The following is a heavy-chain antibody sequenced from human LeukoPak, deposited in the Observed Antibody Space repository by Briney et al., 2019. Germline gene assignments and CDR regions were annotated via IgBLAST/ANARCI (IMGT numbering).Heavy chain of an antibody. CDR1: GFIFGDYG. CDR3: TRIYGSGSYLCDY. J-gene: IGHJ4*02. Sequence: GGSLRLSCTASGFIFGDYGLSWVRQAPGKGLEWVGFTRSKAYGGTTEYAASVKGRFTISRDDSKSIAYLQMNSLKTEDTAVYYCTRIYGSGSYLCDYWGQGTLVIVSS. CDR2: TRSKAYGGTT. D-gene: IGHD3-10*01. V-gene: IGHV3-49*04.